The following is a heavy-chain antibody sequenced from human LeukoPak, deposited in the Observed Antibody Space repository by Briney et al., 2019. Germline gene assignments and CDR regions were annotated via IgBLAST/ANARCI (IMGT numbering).Heavy chain of an antibody. CDR3: ARDARLDIVVVPAAPGRDYYYYMDV. J-gene: IGHJ6*03. CDR2: IKQDGSGK. CDR1: GFTFSSYW. V-gene: IGHV3-7*01. Sequence: GGSLTLSCAASGFTFSSYWMSWARQAPGGRRVEVANIKQDGSGKYYVDSVKGRFTISRDNAKNSLYLQMNSLRAEDTAVYYCARDARLDIVVVPAAPGRDYYYYMDVWGKGTTVTVSS. D-gene: IGHD2-2*03.